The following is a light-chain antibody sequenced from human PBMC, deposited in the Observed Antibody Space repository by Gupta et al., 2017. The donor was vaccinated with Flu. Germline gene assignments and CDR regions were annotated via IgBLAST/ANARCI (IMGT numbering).Light chain of an antibody. V-gene: IGKV3-20*01. CDR3: QHYGSSPWT. Sequence: GTLSLSPGERATLSCRASQSVSSTSLAWYQQKPGQAPRLLMYDKSSRATGIPDRFSGSGSGTDFTLTISRLVPEDFAVYYCQHYGSSPWTFGQGTKVEIK. CDR1: QSVSSTS. CDR2: DKS. J-gene: IGKJ1*01.